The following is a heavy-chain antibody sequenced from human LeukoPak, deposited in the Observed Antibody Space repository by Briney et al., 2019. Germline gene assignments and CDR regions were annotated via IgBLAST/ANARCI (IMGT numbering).Heavy chain of an antibody. D-gene: IGHD3-9*01. CDR2: IYTSGST. V-gene: IGHV4-4*07. CDR3: ATSPKNREHWFAFDI. Sequence: SETLSLTCTVSGGSISSYYWSWIRQPAGKGLEWIGRIYTSGSTNYNPSLKSRVTMSVDTSKNQFSLKLSSVTAADTAVYYCATSPKNREHWFAFDIWGQGTMVTVSS. J-gene: IGHJ3*02. CDR1: GGSISSYY.